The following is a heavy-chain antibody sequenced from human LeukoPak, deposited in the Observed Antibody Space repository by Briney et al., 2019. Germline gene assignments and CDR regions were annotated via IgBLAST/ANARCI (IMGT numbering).Heavy chain of an antibody. D-gene: IGHD4-17*01. CDR2: INHSGST. CDR3: ARKLRFYYYMDV. Sequence: SETLSLTCAVYGGSFSGYYWSWIRQPPGKGLEWIGEINHSGSTNYNPSLKSRVTISVDTSKNQSSLKLSSVTAADTAVYYCARKLRFYYYMDVWGKGTTVTVSS. V-gene: IGHV4-34*01. J-gene: IGHJ6*03. CDR1: GGSFSGYY.